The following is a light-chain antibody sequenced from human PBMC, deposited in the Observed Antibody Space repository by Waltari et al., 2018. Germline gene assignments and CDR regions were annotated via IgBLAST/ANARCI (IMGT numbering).Light chain of an antibody. CDR3: QTWYGTPV. V-gene: IGLV3-1*01. CDR2: LDT. CDR1: KVGQNY. Sequence: SSDLAQPPSVSVSPGETATISCSGSKVGQNYVSWYQQKAGQSPVVVMYLDTKRPSGSPVRFPGGESGTTATLSISGTQARDEAAYHWQTWYGTPVFGGWTKLTVL. J-gene: IGLJ2*01.